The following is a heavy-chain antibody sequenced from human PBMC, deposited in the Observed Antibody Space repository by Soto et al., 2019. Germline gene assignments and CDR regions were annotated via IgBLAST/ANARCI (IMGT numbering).Heavy chain of an antibody. J-gene: IGHJ3*01. CDR3: ARGQQELVDDDDGFDV. CDR1: EGTSSSHV. V-gene: IGHV1-69*18. Sequence: QVKLVQSGAEVKRPGSSVKVSCRASEGTSSSHVINWLRQAPGQGPEWMGTVIPVFGTSSVAQKFKGRLTIIADESTNTASMEMGSLRYEDTAMYYCARGQQELVDDDDGFDVWGQGKLVIVSS. D-gene: IGHD6-13*01. CDR2: VIPVFGTS.